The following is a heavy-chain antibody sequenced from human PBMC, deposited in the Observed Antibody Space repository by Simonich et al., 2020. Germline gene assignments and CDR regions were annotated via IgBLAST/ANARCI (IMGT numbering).Heavy chain of an antibody. CDR3: ARGGGNCSGGSCYWYFDL. D-gene: IGHD2-15*01. Sequence: QVQLVQSGAEVKKPGASVKVSCKASGYTLTGYYMHWGRQAPGQGLGWMGRIKPKRGGKNCAEKFQDRVTRTRDTSISTAYRERGRRRSDDTAVYYCARGGGNCSGGSCYWYFDLWGRGTLVTVSS. J-gene: IGHJ2*01. CDR1: GYTLTGYY. CDR2: IKPKRGGK. V-gene: IGHV1-2*06.